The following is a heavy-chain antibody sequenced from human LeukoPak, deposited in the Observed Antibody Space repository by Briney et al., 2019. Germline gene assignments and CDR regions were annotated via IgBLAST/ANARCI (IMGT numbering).Heavy chain of an antibody. J-gene: IGHJ1*01. Sequence: ASVKVSCKASGYTFTGYYMHCVRQAPGQGLEWMGWINPNSGGTNYAQKFQGRVTMTRDTSISTAYMELSRLRSDDTAVYYCARQDDYGDPADFQHWGQGTLVTVSS. CDR3: ARQDDYGDPADFQH. D-gene: IGHD4-17*01. CDR2: INPNSGGT. CDR1: GYTFTGYY. V-gene: IGHV1-2*02.